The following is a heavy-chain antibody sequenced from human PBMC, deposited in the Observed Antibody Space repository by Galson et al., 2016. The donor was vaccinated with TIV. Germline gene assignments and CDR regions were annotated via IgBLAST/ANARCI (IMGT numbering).Heavy chain of an antibody. J-gene: IGHJ6*02. CDR1: GFTFSSYG. D-gene: IGHD3-22*01. CDR3: TKVPSSGFSYYYGLDV. CDR2: ISFDGSNK. Sequence: SLRLSCAASGFTFSSYGMHWVRQAPGKGLEWVAVISFDGSNKYYAESVKGRFTISRDTSKNTLYLQMNSLRAEDTAVYYCTKVPSSGFSYYYGLDVWGQGTLVTVSS. V-gene: IGHV3-30*18.